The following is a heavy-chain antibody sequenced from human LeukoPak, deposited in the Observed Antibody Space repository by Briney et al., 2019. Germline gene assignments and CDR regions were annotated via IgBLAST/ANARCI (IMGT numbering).Heavy chain of an antibody. Sequence: SETLSLTCGVSGVSISTSNYYWGWIRQPPGKGLEWIGSLYYRGSTYYNPSLKSRVTMSEDTSKNQFSLKLRSVTAADTAVYCCARGGSGISNAFDIWGQGTMVTVSS. D-gene: IGHD3-10*01. CDR3: ARGGSGISNAFDI. V-gene: IGHV4-39*07. J-gene: IGHJ3*02. CDR2: LYYRGST. CDR1: GVSISTSNYY.